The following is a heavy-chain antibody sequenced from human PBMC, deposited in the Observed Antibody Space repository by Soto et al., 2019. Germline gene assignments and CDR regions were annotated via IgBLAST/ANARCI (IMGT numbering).Heavy chain of an antibody. CDR1: GGSISNYY. CDR3: GRLKIFYFFLPGYYKNCYAL. D-gene: IGHD3-9*01. J-gene: IGHJ4*02. V-gene: IGHV4-59*08. CDR2: IYYSGSA. Sequence: SETLSLTCTVSGGSISNYYWSWIRQPPGKGLDWIAYIYYSGSANYNPSLKSRVAVSVDASRNQFSLKLTSVPAADTAIYYCGRLKIFYFFLPGYYKNCYALWGRGTLDTVSS.